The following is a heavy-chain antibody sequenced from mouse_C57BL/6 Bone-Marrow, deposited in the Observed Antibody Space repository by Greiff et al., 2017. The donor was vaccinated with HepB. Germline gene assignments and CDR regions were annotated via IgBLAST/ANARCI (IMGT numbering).Heavy chain of an antibody. Sequence: EVQLVESGPELVKPGASVKISCKASGYSFTGYYMNWVKQSPEKSLEWIGEINPSTGGTTYNQKFKAKATLTVDKSSSTAYMQLKSLTSEDSAVYYCARNYGNYPAIDYWGQGTSVTVSS. D-gene: IGHD2-1*01. V-gene: IGHV1-42*01. CDR3: ARNYGNYPAIDY. J-gene: IGHJ4*01. CDR2: INPSTGGT. CDR1: GYSFTGYY.